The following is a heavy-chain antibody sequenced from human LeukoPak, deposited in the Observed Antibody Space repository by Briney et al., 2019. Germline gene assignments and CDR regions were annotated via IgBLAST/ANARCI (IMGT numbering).Heavy chain of an antibody. V-gene: IGHV4-59*08. CDR2: IYYSGST. Sequence: PSETLSLTCTVSGGSISSYYWSWIRQPPGKGLEWIGYIYYSGSTNYNPSLKSRVTISVDTSKNQFSLKLSSVTAADTAVYYCARRDSSSSSYGWYFDYWGQGTLVTVSS. J-gene: IGHJ4*02. CDR3: ARRDSSSSSYGWYFDY. D-gene: IGHD6-6*01. CDR1: GGSISSYY.